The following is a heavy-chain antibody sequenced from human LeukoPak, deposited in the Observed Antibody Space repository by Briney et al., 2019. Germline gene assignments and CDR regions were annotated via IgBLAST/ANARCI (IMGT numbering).Heavy chain of an antibody. Sequence: GGSLRLSCAASGFTFSRFSMNWVRQAPGKGPEWLSCISSSGSTIYYADSVKGRFTISRDNAKNSLYLQMSSLRAEDTALYYCATNMYTEDYYLYPYWGQGTLVTVSS. D-gene: IGHD2/OR15-2a*01. CDR2: ISSSGSTI. V-gene: IGHV3-48*04. J-gene: IGHJ4*02. CDR1: GFTFSRFS. CDR3: ATNMYTEDYYLYPY.